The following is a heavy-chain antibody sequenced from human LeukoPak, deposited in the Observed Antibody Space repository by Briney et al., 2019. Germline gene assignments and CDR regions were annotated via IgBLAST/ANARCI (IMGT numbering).Heavy chain of an antibody. CDR1: GFTFSSYA. CDR3: ARGSAMTIGN. CDR2: ITGDSTI. D-gene: IGHD4/OR15-4a*01. V-gene: IGHV3-48*03. J-gene: IGHJ4*02. Sequence: GGSLRFSCAAAGFTFSSYAMNWVRQAPGKGLEWVSHITGDSTIYYADSVRGRFTISRDNAKNSLFLQMNSLRSDDTAVYYCARGSAMTIGNWGQGTLVTVSS.